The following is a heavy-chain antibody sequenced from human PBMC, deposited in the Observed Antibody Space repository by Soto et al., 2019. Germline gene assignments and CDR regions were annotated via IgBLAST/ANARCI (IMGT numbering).Heavy chain of an antibody. Sequence: PGGSLRLSCAASGFTVSTKYMSWVRQAPGKGLEWVSVIYSGGSTFYADSVRGRFTISRDNSKNTVYLQMNSLRAEDTAVYYCAKEATPTPSSWYDYWGQGTLVTVSS. J-gene: IGHJ4*02. CDR3: AKEATPTPSSWYDY. CDR2: IYSGGST. V-gene: IGHV3-66*01. CDR1: GFTVSTKY. D-gene: IGHD6-13*01.